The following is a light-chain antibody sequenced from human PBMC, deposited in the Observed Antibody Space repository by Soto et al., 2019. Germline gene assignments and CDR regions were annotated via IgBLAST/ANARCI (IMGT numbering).Light chain of an antibody. Sequence: QLVLTQPPSASGTPGQRVTISCSGSSSNIGSNTVNWYQQLPGTAPKLLIYSHNQRPSGVPDRFSVSKSGTSASLAISGLXXEDEXXYYCATWDDSLDGYVFGTGTKVTVL. CDR2: SHN. CDR3: ATWDDSLDGYV. CDR1: SSNIGSNT. V-gene: IGLV1-44*01. J-gene: IGLJ1*01.